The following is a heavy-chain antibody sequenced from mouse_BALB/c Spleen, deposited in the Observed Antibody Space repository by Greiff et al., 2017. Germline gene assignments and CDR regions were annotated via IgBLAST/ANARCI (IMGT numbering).Heavy chain of an antibody. CDR2: IWAGGST. V-gene: IGHV2-9*02. J-gene: IGHJ4*01. Sequence: VQVVESGPGLVAPSQSLSITCTVSGFSLTSYGVHWVRQPPGKGLEWLGVIWAGGSTNYNSALMSRLSISKDNSKSQVFLKMNSLQTDDTAMYYCAREELGRDYAMDYWGQGTSVTVSS. CDR3: AREELGRDYAMDY. CDR1: GFSLTSYG. D-gene: IGHD4-1*01.